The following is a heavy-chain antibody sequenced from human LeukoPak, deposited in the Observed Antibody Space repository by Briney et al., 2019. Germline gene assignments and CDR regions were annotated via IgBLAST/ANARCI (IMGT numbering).Heavy chain of an antibody. D-gene: IGHD3-10*01. CDR2: IYTSGST. CDR1: GGSISSYY. V-gene: IGHV4-4*07. CDR3: ARLGPPDYYHYMDV. J-gene: IGHJ6*03. Sequence: KPSETLFLTCTVSGGSISSYYWSWIRQPAGKGLEWIGRIYTSGSTNYNPSLKSRVTMSVDTSKNQFSLKLSSVTAADTAVYYCARLGPPDYYHYMDVWGKGTTVTVSS.